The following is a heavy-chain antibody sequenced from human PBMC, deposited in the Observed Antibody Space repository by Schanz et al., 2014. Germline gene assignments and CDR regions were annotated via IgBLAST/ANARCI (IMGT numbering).Heavy chain of an antibody. Sequence: QVQLVESGGGLVKPGGSLRLSCAASGFTFSDHYMAWIRQAPGKGLEWVSIISNTGTFIYYADSVRGRFVISRDNAKRSLFLQMKGLRAEDTAVYYCVRDAYLQIRGTGFDSWGPGNLVTVSS. CDR1: GFTFSDHY. V-gene: IGHV3-11*01. CDR2: ISNTGTFI. J-gene: IGHJ4*02. D-gene: IGHD1-1*01. CDR3: VRDAYLQIRGTGFDS.